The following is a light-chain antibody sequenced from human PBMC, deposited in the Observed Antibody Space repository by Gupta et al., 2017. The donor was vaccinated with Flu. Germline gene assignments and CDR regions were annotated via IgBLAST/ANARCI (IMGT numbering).Light chain of an antibody. V-gene: IGLV8-61*01. J-gene: IGLJ2*01. Sequence: VTLTCGLSSGSVSTTYYPSWYQQTPGQTPRTLIYSTTVRSFGVPDRFSGSILGNKAALTITGAQADDESDYYCVLYMGGGIVAFGGGTKLTVL. CDR1: SGSVSTTYY. CDR3: VLYMGGGIVA. CDR2: STT.